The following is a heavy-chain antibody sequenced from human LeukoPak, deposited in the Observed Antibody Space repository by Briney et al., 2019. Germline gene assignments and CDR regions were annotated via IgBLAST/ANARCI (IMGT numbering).Heavy chain of an antibody. Sequence: SETLSLTCTVSGGSISSHYWSWIRQPPGKGLEWIAYLFDSVNTKDNPSLQSRLTLSADTSKNQFSLRLSSVTAADTAVYYCATIKRGSIFGYFDLWGQGIKVTVSS. CDR2: LFDSVNT. V-gene: IGHV4-59*11. D-gene: IGHD5-18*01. J-gene: IGHJ4*02. CDR1: GGSISSHY. CDR3: ATIKRGSIFGYFDL.